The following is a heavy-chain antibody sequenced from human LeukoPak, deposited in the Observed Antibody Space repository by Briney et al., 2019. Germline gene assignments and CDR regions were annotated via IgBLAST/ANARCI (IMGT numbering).Heavy chain of an antibody. CDR1: GFTFTSSA. D-gene: IGHD6-13*01. Sequence: SVEVSCKASGFTFTSSAVQWVRQARGQRLEWIGWIVVGSGNTNYAQKFQERVTITRDMSTSTAYMELSSLRSEDTAVYYCAADQGYSSSWYDYWGQGTLVTVSS. CDR3: AADQGYSSSWYDY. CDR2: IVVGSGNT. V-gene: IGHV1-58*01. J-gene: IGHJ4*02.